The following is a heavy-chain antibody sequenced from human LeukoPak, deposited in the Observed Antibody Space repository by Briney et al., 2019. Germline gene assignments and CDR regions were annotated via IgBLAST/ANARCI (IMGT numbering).Heavy chain of an antibody. CDR3: ARCSGCVGDGYKKAAPSLGY. CDR2: VIPVLDRT. D-gene: IGHD5-24*01. CDR1: GATFSTYA. J-gene: IGHJ4*02. V-gene: IGHV1-69*04. Sequence: SVKVSCKVSGATFSTYAMHWVRQAPGQGLEWMGMVIPVLDRTDYAQKFHGRVTITADKSTSTVYMEVTSLRSEDTAVHYCARCSGCVGDGYKKAAPSLGYWGQGTLVTVSS.